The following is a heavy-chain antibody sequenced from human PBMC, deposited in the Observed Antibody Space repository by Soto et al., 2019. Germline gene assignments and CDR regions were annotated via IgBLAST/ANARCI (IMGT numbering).Heavy chain of an antibody. CDR2: MYHSGST. Sequence: SETLSLTCAVSGCTISSGGYSWSWIRQPPGKGLEWIGYMYHSGSTYYNPSLKGRFTISRDNANNSLYLQMNSLRAEDSAVYYCAVDGSGSRAYFQHWGQGTLVTVSS. CDR1: GCTISSGGYS. V-gene: IGHV4-30-2*01. CDR3: AVDGSGSRAYFQH. J-gene: IGHJ1*01. D-gene: IGHD3-22*01.